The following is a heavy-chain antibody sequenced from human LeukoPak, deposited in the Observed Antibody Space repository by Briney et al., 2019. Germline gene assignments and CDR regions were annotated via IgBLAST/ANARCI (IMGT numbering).Heavy chain of an antibody. V-gene: IGHV1-18*01. Sequence: GASVKVSCKASGYTFTSYGISWVRQAPGQGLEWMGWISAYNGNTNYAQKFQGRVTMTRDTSISTASMELSRLRSDDTAVYYCARMEKTFYDFWSGYGMDVWGQGTTVTVSS. CDR2: ISAYNGNT. CDR3: ARMEKTFYDFWSGYGMDV. D-gene: IGHD3-3*01. J-gene: IGHJ6*02. CDR1: GYTFTSYG.